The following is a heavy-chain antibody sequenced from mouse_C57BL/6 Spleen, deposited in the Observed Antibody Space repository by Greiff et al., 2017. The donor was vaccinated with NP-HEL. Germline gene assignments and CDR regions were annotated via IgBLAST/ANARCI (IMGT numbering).Heavy chain of an antibody. CDR1: GYAFSSYW. CDR3: ARRNYSNYGWYFDV. V-gene: IGHV1-80*01. CDR2: IYPGDGDT. D-gene: IGHD2-5*01. Sequence: VQGVESGAELVKPGASVKISCKASGYAFSSYWMNWVKQRPGKGLEWIGQIYPGDGDTNYNGKFKGKATLTADKSSSTAYMQLSSLTSEDSAVYFCARRNYSNYGWYFDVWGTGTTVTVSS. J-gene: IGHJ1*03.